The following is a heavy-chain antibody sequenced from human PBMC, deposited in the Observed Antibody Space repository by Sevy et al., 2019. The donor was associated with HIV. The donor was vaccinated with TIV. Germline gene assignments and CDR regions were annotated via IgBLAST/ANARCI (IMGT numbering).Heavy chain of an antibody. CDR1: GDSISSSPYY. CDR2: IYYSGGT. D-gene: IGHD3-9*01. J-gene: IGHJ4*02. Sequence: SETLSLTCTVSGDSISSSPYYWGWIRQSHGKGLEWIGSIYYSGGTYCNPSLKSRVPISVDTSKNQFSLKLNSVTAADTAGYYCARQVGQLRFFDWSPGYFDYWGQGILVTVSS. CDR3: ARQVGQLRFFDWSPGYFDY. V-gene: IGHV4-39*01.